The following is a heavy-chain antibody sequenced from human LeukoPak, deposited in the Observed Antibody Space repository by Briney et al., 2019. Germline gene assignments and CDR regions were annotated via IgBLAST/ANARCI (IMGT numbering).Heavy chain of an antibody. Sequence: GGSLTLACPPSAFTFSSYSTSWVRQAPGKGRGWLPAISGSGGSTYYADSVKGRFTISRHNSNNTLYLQMNSLRAEDTAVYYCAKNVAVAGTSNWFDPWGQGTLVTVSS. V-gene: IGHV3-23*01. J-gene: IGHJ5*02. CDR2: ISGSGGST. D-gene: IGHD6-19*01. CDR1: AFTFSSYS. CDR3: AKNVAVAGTSNWFDP.